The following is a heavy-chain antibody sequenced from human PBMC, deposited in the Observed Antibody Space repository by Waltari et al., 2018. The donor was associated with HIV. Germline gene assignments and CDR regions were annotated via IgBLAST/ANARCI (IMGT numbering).Heavy chain of an antibody. Sequence: QVQLVQSGAEVKTPGASVKVSCKVSGYTLTELSMHWVRQAPGQGLEWMGGFDPEDGETIYAQKFQGRVTMTEDTSTDTAYMELSSLRSEDTAVYYCATVGSHSGITGTHNWFDPWGQGTLVTVSS. J-gene: IGHJ5*02. CDR3: ATVGSHSGITGTHNWFDP. D-gene: IGHD1-7*01. V-gene: IGHV1-24*01. CDR1: GYTLTELS. CDR2: FDPEDGET.